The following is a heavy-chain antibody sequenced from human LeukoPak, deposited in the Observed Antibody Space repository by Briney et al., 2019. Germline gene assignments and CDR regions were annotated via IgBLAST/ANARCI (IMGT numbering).Heavy chain of an antibody. CDR1: GFTFTSYA. CDR2: ISGSGGTK. V-gene: IGHV3-23*01. Sequence: GGSLRLSCAASGFTFTSYAMNWVRQAPGKGLEWVSSISGSGGTKYYADSVKGRFTISRDNSKNTLYLQMNNLRAEDTAVYYCAKGDLGFGRFYFDYWGHGNLVTVST. J-gene: IGHJ4*01. CDR3: AKGDLGFGRFYFDY. D-gene: IGHD3-16*01.